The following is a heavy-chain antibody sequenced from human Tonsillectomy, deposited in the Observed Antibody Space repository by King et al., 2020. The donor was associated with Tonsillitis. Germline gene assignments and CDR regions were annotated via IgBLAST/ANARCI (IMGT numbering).Heavy chain of an antibody. CDR3: ARGKIFGVVVSWFDP. CDR2: IYYSWVT. V-gene: IGHV4-31*01. D-gene: IGHD3-3*01. CDR1: GGSISSDGYY. J-gene: IGHJ5*02. Sequence: QLQLQESGPGLVKPSQTLSLTCSVSGGSISSDGYYWSWIRHFPGKGLEWIGNIYYSWVTYYNPSLKSLISISLATSGNQFSLKLSSVTAADTAGYYCARGKIFGVVVSWFDPWGQGTLVTVSS.